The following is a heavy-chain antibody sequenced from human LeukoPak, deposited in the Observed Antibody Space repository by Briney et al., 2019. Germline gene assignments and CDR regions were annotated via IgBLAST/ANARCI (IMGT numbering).Heavy chain of an antibody. CDR1: GFTFSSYW. CDR2: INSDGSST. D-gene: IGHD1-26*01. J-gene: IGHJ3*02. V-gene: IGHV3-74*01. Sequence: GGSLRLSCAASGFTFSSYWMHWVRQAPGKGLVWVSRINSDGSSTSYADSVKGRFTISRDNAKNTLYLQMNSLRAEDTAVYYCARLNSWELYAFDIWGQGTMVTVSS. CDR3: ARLNSWELYAFDI.